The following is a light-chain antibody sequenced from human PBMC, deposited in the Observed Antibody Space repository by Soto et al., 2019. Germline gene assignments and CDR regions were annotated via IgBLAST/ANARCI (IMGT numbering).Light chain of an antibody. CDR2: STS. V-gene: IGLV7-43*01. Sequence: QAVVTQEPSLTVSPGGSVTLTCASSTGAVTSGYYPSWFQQKPGQPPRALIYSTSSEHSWTPARFSGSLLGGKAALTLSGVQPEDEAEYYCLLFYAEAWVFGGGTKLTVL. J-gene: IGLJ3*02. CDR1: TGAVTSGYY. CDR3: LLFYAEAWV.